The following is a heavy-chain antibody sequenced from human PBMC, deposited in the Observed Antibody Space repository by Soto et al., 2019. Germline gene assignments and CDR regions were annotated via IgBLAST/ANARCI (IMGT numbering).Heavy chain of an antibody. CDR2: IIPIFGTA. CDR1: GGTFSSYA. CDR3: ASGYSSGWRYFDY. J-gene: IGHJ4*02. D-gene: IGHD6-19*01. V-gene: IGHV1-69*06. Sequence: SVKVSCKASGGTFSSYAISWVRQAPGQGLEWMGGIIPIFGTANYAQKFQGRVTITADKSTSTAYMELSSLRSEDTAVYYCASGYSSGWRYFDYWGQGTLVTVSS.